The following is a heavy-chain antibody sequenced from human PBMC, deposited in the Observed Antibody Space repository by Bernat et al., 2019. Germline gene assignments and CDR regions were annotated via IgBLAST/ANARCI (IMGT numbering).Heavy chain of an antibody. V-gene: IGHV3-48*01. CDR3: ARDVAAAGTRYGMDV. CDR2: ISSSSSTI. D-gene: IGHD6-13*01. J-gene: IGHJ6*02. CDR1: GVTFSSHG. Sequence: EGQLGGSGGGLGQPGGSRGLSWAASGVTFSSHGMHWVRQAPGKGLEWVSYISSSSSTIYYADSVKGRFTISRDNAKNSLYVQMKSLRAEDTAVYYCARDVAAAGTRYGMDVWGQGTTVTVSS.